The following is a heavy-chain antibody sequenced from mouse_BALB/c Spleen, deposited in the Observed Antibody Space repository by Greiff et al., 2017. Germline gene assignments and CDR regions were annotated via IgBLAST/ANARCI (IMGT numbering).Heavy chain of an antibody. CDR1: GFTFSDYY. D-gene: IGHD2-1*01. CDR3: ARDSTSNAMDY. CDR2: ISDGGSYT. Sequence: EVQVVESGGGLVKPGGSLKLSCAASGFTFSDYYMYWVRQTPEQRLEWVATISDGGSYTYYPDSVKGRFTISRDNAKNNLYLQMSSLKSEDTAVYYCARDSTSNAMDYWGQGTSVTVSS. J-gene: IGHJ4*01. V-gene: IGHV5-4*02.